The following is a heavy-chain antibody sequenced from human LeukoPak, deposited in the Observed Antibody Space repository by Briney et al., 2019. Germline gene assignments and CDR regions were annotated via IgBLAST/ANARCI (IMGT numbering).Heavy chain of an antibody. CDR1: GGTFSSYA. J-gene: IGHJ6*02. CDR2: IIPILGIA. V-gene: IGHV1-69*04. Sequence: SVKVSCKASGGTFSSYAISWVRQAPGQGLEWMGRIIPILGIANYAQKFQGRVTITADKSTSTAYMELSSLRSDDTAVYYCARDRSITIFGNYGMDVWGQGTTVTVSS. D-gene: IGHD3-3*01. CDR3: ARDRSITIFGNYGMDV.